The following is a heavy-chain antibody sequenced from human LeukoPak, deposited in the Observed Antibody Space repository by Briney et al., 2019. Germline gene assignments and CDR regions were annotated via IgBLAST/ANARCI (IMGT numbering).Heavy chain of an antibody. CDR2: IGTAGDT. V-gene: IGHV3-13*01. Sequence: GGSLRLSCAASGFTFSSYDMHWVRQATGKGLEWVSAIGTAGDTYYPGSVKGRFTISRENAKNSLYHQMNSLRAGDTAVYYCVSGSGWGNFDYWGQGTLVTVSS. CDR1: GFTFSSYD. CDR3: VSGSGWGNFDY. J-gene: IGHJ4*02. D-gene: IGHD6-19*01.